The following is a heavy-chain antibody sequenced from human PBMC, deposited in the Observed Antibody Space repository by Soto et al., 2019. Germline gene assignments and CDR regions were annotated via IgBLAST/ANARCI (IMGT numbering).Heavy chain of an antibody. CDR1: GFTFSSYA. J-gene: IGHJ2*01. V-gene: IGHV3-23*01. CDR2: ISGSGGSK. D-gene: IGHD5-12*01. Sequence: EVQLLESGGGLVQPGGSLRLSCAASGFTFSSYAMSWVRQAPGKGLEWVSAISGSGGSKYYADSVKGRFTISRDNSKNTLYLQMNSLRAEDTAVYYCAKHAVQEWLRFGYFDLWGRGTLVTVSS. CDR3: AKHAVQEWLRFGYFDL.